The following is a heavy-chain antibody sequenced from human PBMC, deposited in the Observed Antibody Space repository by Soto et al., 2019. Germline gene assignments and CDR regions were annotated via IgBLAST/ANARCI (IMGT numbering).Heavy chain of an antibody. Sequence: GGSLRLSCAASGFTFSSYAMSCVRQAPGKGLEGVSASSGSGGITYYADSVNGRFTISRDNSKNTLYLQMNSLRAEDTAVYYCAKDSYDFWSGYYPAGWIDYWGQGTLVTVSS. CDR3: AKDSYDFWSGYYPAGWIDY. D-gene: IGHD3-3*01. V-gene: IGHV3-23*01. CDR1: GFTFSSYA. J-gene: IGHJ4*02. CDR2: SSGSGGIT.